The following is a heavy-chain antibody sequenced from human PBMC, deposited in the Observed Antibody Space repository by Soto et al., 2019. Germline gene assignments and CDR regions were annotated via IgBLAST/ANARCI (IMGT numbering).Heavy chain of an antibody. Sequence: PGGSLRLSCAASGFTFNSAWMSWVRQAPGKGLEWVGRIKSKIDGGTIDYAAPVKGRLTISRDDSRNTLYLQLNSLKTEDTAVYYCTAGERSYYYNGMDVWGQGTTVTVSS. D-gene: IGHD1-1*01. CDR1: GFTFNSAW. J-gene: IGHJ6*02. V-gene: IGHV3-15*01. CDR2: IKSKIDGGTI. CDR3: TAGERSYYYNGMDV.